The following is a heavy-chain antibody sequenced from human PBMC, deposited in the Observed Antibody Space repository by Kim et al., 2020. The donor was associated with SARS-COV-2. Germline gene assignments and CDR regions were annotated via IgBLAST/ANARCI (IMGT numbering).Heavy chain of an antibody. J-gene: IGHJ4*02. CDR1: GGSISSYY. Sequence: SETLSLTCTVSGGSISSYYWSWIRQPPGKGLEWIGYIYYSGSTNYNPSLKSRVTISVDTSKNQFSLKLSSVTAADTAVYYCAGYWPSYDSSGYDYWGQGTLVTVSS. D-gene: IGHD3-22*01. V-gene: IGHV4-59*08. CDR3: AGYWPSYDSSGYDY. CDR2: IYYSGST.